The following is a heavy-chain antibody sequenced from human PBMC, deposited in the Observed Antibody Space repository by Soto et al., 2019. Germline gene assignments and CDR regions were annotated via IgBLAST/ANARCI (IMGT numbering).Heavy chain of an antibody. CDR2: ISADGSDK. CDR1: GFTFSNFG. J-gene: IGHJ4*02. V-gene: IGHV3-30*18. Sequence: QVQLVESGGGVVQPGRSLRLSCAASGFTFSNFGMHWGRQAPGKGLEWVAAISADGSDKYFSDSVKGRFTISRDNSKNTLFLKMNGLRVEDTAVYYGTKGSGVARQELDYWGQGPLVTVSS. CDR3: TKGSGVARQELDY. D-gene: IGHD3-3*01.